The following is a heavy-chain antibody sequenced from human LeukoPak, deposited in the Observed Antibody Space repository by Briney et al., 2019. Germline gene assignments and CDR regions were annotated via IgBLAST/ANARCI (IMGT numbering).Heavy chain of an antibody. Sequence: ASVKVSCKASGYTFTSYGISWVRQAPGQGLEWMGWISAYNGNTNYAQKLQGRVTMTTDTSTSTAYMELRSLRSDDTAVYYCARDYDDSSGCYYFDYWGQGTLVTVSS. CDR2: ISAYNGNT. CDR3: ARDYDDSSGCYYFDY. D-gene: IGHD3-22*01. V-gene: IGHV1-18*01. J-gene: IGHJ4*02. CDR1: GYTFTSYG.